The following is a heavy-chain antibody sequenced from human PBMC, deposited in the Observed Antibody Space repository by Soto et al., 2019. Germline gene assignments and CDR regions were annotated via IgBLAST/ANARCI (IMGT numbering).Heavy chain of an antibody. J-gene: IGHJ4*02. CDR2: IYYSGST. CDR3: ARRRCYGPNEDHFDY. CDR1: NYSISSSDW. D-gene: IGHD2-15*01. V-gene: IGHV4-28*01. Sequence: QVQLQESGPGLVKPSDTLSLTCTVSNYSISSSDWWGWIRQPPGKGLEWIGYIYYSGSTAYNLSLRSRVTMSVDTSKNQFSLKLRSMTAVDTAVYYCARRRCYGPNEDHFDYWGQGTLVTVSS.